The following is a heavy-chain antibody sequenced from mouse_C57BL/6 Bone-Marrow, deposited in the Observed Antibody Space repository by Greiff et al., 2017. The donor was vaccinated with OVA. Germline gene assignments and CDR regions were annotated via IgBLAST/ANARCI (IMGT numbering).Heavy chain of an antibody. CDR1: GYAFTNYL. Sequence: QVQLQQSGAELVRPGTSVKVSCKASGYAFTNYLIEWVKQRPGQGLEWIGVINPGSGCTNYNEKFKGKATLTADKSSSTAYMQLSSLTSEDSAVYYCARYPYYYGSSYWYVDVWGTGTTVTVSS. V-gene: IGHV1-54*01. CDR2: INPGSGCT. CDR3: ARYPYYYGSSYWYVDV. J-gene: IGHJ1*03. D-gene: IGHD1-1*01.